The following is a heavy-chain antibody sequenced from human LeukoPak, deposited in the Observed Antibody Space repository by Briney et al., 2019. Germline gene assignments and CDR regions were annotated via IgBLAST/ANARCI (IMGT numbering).Heavy chain of an antibody. CDR3: ARGGYYDSSGFDN. CDR2: INPNSGGT. D-gene: IGHD3-22*01. Sequence: GASVKVSCKASGYTFTGYYLHWVRQAPGQGLEWMGCINPNSGGTKNAQKFQGRVTMTRDTSISTAYMELTGLGSDDTAVYYCARGGYYDSSGFDNWGQGTLVTVSS. CDR1: GYTFTGYY. V-gene: IGHV1-2*02. J-gene: IGHJ4*02.